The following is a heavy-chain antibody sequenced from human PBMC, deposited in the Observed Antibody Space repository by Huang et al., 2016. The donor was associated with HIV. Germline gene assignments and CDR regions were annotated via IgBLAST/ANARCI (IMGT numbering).Heavy chain of an antibody. CDR2: IIPICGTP. D-gene: IGHD1-1*01. V-gene: IGHV1-69*01. CDR3: ARDRKYDNAWYWFDP. J-gene: IGHJ5*02. Sequence: QVQLVQSGAEVKKPGSSVRVSCEASGGTFSSYAIDWVRQAPGQGLEWMGGIIPICGTPNYAQKFQGRGTITADESTSTAYMELSSLRSDDTAVYYCARDRKYDNAWYWFDPWGQGTLVTVSS. CDR1: GGTFSSYA.